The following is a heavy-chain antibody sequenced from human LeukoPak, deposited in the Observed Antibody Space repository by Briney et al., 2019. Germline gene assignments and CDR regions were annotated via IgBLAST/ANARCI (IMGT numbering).Heavy chain of an antibody. CDR1: GYSFTSYW. Sequence: GESLKISCKGSGYSFTSYWIGWVRQMPGKGLEWMGIIYPGDSDTRYSPSFQGQVTISADKSISTAYLQWSSLKASDTAVYYCARDLDYSNYLIDYWGQGTLVTVSS. CDR3: ARDLDYSNYLIDY. V-gene: IGHV5-51*01. D-gene: IGHD4-11*01. J-gene: IGHJ4*02. CDR2: IYPGDSDT.